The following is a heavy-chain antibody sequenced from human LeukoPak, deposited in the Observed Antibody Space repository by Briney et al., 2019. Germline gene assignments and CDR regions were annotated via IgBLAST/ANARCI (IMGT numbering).Heavy chain of an antibody. V-gene: IGHV3-30-3*01. Sequence: GGSLRLSCAASGFPFSGYAMHWVRQAPGKGLEWVAVMSHDGTNKYYADSVKGRFTISRDNAKNSLYLQMNSLRAEDTAVYYCAREGYYSGMDVWGQGTTVTVSS. J-gene: IGHJ6*02. CDR1: GFPFSGYA. CDR3: AREGYYSGMDV. CDR2: MSHDGTNK.